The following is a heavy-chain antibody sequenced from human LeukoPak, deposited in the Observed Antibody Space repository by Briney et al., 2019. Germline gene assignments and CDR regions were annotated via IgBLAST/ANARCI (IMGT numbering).Heavy chain of an antibody. Sequence: GGSLRLSCAASGFSFSSYTMNWVRQAPGKGLEWVSSISSRSTYIYYADSVKGRFTISRDNSKNTLYLQMNSLRAEDTAVYYCAKDPGYWGQGTLVTVSS. CDR1: GFSFSSYT. V-gene: IGHV3-21*01. CDR3: AKDPGY. J-gene: IGHJ4*02. CDR2: ISSRSTYI.